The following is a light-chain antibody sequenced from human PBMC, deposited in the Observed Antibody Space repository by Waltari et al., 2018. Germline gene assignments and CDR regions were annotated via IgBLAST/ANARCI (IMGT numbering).Light chain of an antibody. CDR3: QQYNNWPPLS. CDR2: GAS. J-gene: IGKJ4*01. CDR1: KSFTNN. Sequence: EIVMTQSPAHLSVSPGERATHPCRASKSFTNNLAWDQQKPGQAPKLLIYGASTRAIGIPARFSGSGSGTEFTLTISSLRSEDFAVYYCQQYNNWPPLSFGGGTKVEIK. V-gene: IGKV3-15*01.